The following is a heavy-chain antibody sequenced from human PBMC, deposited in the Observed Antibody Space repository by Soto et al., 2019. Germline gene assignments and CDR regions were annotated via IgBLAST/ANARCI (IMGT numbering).Heavy chain of an antibody. J-gene: IGHJ4*02. Sequence: SVKVSCKASGGTFSGYPINWVRQAPGEGLEWMGRIIPVFGTTNDAQRFEGRVTFTADESTNTAYMELRGLLSEDTAVYYCARDGGFGELKYWGPGTLVTFSS. D-gene: IGHD3-10*01. CDR2: IIPVFGTT. CDR3: ARDGGFGELKY. V-gene: IGHV1-69*13. CDR1: GGTFSGYP.